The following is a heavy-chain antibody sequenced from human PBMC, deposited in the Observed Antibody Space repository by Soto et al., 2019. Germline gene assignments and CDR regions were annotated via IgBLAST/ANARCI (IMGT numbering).Heavy chain of an antibody. CDR1: GFSLSTSGVG. CDR2: IYWDDDK. D-gene: IGHD5-12*01. J-gene: IGHJ4*02. Sequence: QITLKESGPPLVKPTQTLTLTCTFSGFSLSTSGVGVGWIRQPPGKALEWLALIYWDDDKRYSPSLKSRLTITTDTSKNQVVLTMTTMDPVDTATYYCAHVYGGYDNFDYWGQGTLVTVSS. CDR3: AHVYGGYDNFDY. V-gene: IGHV2-5*02.